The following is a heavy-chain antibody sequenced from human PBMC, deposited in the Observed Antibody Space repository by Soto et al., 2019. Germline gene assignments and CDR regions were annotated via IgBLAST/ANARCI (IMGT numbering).Heavy chain of an antibody. CDR3: ARKQAGYFYGIDY. CDR2: IYDSGST. V-gene: IGHV4-31*03. J-gene: IGHJ4*02. D-gene: IGHD3-10*01. CDR1: GGSITSGGYY. Sequence: SETLSLTCTVSGGSITSGGYYWSWIRQHPGKGLEWLGYIYDSGSTFYNPSLKSRITLSVDTSKNQFSLKLSSVTVADTTVYFCARKQAGYFYGIDYWGQGTLVTVSS.